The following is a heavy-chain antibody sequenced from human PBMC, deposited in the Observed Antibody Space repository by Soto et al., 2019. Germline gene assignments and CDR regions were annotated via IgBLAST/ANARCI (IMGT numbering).Heavy chain of an antibody. J-gene: IGHJ6*02. D-gene: IGHD3-3*01. CDR3: ARQVYYDFWSGSIGAYYGMDV. CDR2: ISSSGSTI. V-gene: IGHV3-48*03. Sequence: PGGSLRLSCAASGFTFSSYEMNWVRQAPGKGLEWVSYISSSGSTIYYADSVKGRFTISRDNAKNSLYLQMNSLRAEDTAVYYCARQVYYDFWSGSIGAYYGMDVWGQGTTVTSP. CDR1: GFTFSSYE.